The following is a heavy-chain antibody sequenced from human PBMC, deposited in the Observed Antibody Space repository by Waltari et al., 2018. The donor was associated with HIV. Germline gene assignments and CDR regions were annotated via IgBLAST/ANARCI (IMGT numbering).Heavy chain of an antibody. CDR3: ARMATVVDWYFDL. CDR2: IIPVFGTT. J-gene: IGHJ2*01. D-gene: IGHD2-15*01. CDR1: GGTFKHDA. Sequence: QVQLVQSGAEVKKPGFSVKVSCKAVGGTFKHDAITWVRQAPGQGLEWMGGIIPVFGTTNYAQKFQGRLTIIADESTSTGYMELSSLRSEDTAVYYCARMATVVDWYFDLWGRGTLVTVSS. V-gene: IGHV1-69*01.